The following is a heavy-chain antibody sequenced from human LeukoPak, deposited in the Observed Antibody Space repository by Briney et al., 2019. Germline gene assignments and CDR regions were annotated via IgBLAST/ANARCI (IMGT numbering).Heavy chain of an antibody. CDR3: VSVGAQGIVCGSTGSFVY. J-gene: IGHJ4*02. Sequence: GGSLRLSCAASGFTFSSYSMNWVRQAPGKGLEWVSLINSDGRIKNYADSAKGRFTISRDNAKNSLYLQMNSLRAEDTAVYYCVSVGAQGIVCGSTGSFVYWGQGTLVTVSS. CDR1: GFTFSSYS. D-gene: IGHD2-2*01. CDR2: INSDGRIK. V-gene: IGHV3-21*01.